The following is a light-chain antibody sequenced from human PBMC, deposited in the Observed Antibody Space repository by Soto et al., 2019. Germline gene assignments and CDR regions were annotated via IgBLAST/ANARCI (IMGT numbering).Light chain of an antibody. CDR3: QQYNNWFSIT. CDR1: QRISGN. J-gene: IGKJ5*01. V-gene: IGKV3-15*01. CDR2: SAS. Sequence: EIVMTQSPATLSVSPGERATLSCRASQRISGNLAWYQQKPGQAPRLLIYSASTRANGIPARFSGSGSGTHFTLTILSVQAEDFAVYYGQQYNNWFSITFGQGKRL.